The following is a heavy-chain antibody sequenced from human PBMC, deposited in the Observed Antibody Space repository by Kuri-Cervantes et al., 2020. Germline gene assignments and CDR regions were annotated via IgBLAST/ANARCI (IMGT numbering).Heavy chain of an antibody. CDR1: GFTFSYYY. J-gene: IGHJ4*02. V-gene: IGHV3-11*01. CDR3: AYSSSWYDHTSFDY. D-gene: IGHD6-13*01. Sequence: GESLKISCAASGFTFSYYYMRLIRQAPGKGLEWVSYISSSCSTIYYADSVKGRFTISRDNAKNSLYLQMNSLRAEDTDVYYFAYSSSWYDHTSFDYWGQGTLVTVSS. CDR2: ISSSCSTI.